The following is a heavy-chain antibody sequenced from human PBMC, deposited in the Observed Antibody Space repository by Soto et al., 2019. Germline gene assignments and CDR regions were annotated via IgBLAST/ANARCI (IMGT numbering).Heavy chain of an antibody. CDR1: GFTFTYAG. CDR2: IRTRGEGGTT. D-gene: IGHD1-26*01. V-gene: IGHV3-15*07. CDR3: IGETATTIANCRFDH. J-gene: IGHJ4*02. Sequence: EVQLVESGGGLVQPGGSLRLSCAASGFTFTYAGMIWVRQAPGKGLEWVGRIRTRGEGGTTAYTAPVRGSFSVSRDDSSNHLQLQMTRLPSEDTAMCYCIGETATTIANCRFDHWGQGTLVTVSS.